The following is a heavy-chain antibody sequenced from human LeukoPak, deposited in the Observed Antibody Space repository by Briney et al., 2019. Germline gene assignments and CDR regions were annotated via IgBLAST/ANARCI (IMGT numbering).Heavy chain of an antibody. CDR1: GFTFSSYA. CDR3: AKDGDYDFWSGTLPDY. J-gene: IGHJ4*02. D-gene: IGHD3-3*01. Sequence: GGSLRLSCAASGFTFSSYAMSWVRQAPGKGLEWVSAISGSGGSTYYADSVKGRFTISRDNSKNTLYLQMNSLRAEDTAEYYCAKDGDYDFWSGTLPDYWGQGTLVTVSS. CDR2: ISGSGGST. V-gene: IGHV3-23*01.